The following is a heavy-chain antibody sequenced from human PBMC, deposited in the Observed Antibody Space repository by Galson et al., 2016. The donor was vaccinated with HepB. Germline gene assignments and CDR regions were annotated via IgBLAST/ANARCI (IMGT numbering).Heavy chain of an antibody. J-gene: IGHJ6*02. Sequence: SLRLSCAASRFTFSSYAMSWVRRAPGKGLEWVSVISGSGGSTYYADSVKGRFTISRDNSKNTLYLQMNSLRAEDTAVYYCAKEGTIFGVVPYGMDVWGQGTKVTVSS. V-gene: IGHV3-23*01. CDR3: AKEGTIFGVVPYGMDV. CDR1: RFTFSSYA. CDR2: ISGSGGST. D-gene: IGHD3-3*01.